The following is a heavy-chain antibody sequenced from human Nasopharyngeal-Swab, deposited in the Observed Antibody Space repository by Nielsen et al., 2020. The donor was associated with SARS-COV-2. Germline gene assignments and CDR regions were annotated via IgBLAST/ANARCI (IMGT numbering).Heavy chain of an antibody. V-gene: IGHV4-39*07. J-gene: IGHJ4*02. CDR2: IYYSGST. D-gene: IGHD3-22*01. Sequence: RQAPGKGLEWIGYIYYSGSTYYNPSLKSRVTISVDTSKNQFSLKLSSVTAADTAVYYCARDYYDSSGYYYMVRGPWVWWGQGTLVTVSS. CDR3: ARDYYDSSGYYYMVRGPWVW.